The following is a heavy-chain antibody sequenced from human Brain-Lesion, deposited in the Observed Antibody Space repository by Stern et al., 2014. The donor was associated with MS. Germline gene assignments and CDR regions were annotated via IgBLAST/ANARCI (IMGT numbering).Heavy chain of an antibody. CDR3: AGGLGF. CDR2: ITWDGGST. CDR1: GFTFDDYA. Sequence: VQLVESGGVVVQPGGSLRLSCAASGFTFDDYAMHWVRHAPGKGLECVSVITWDGGSTSYTDYVKGRFSISRDNRKSFLYLQMNSLRPEDTALYYCAGGLGFWGRGTLVTVSS. D-gene: IGHD2-21*01. J-gene: IGHJ4*02. V-gene: IGHV3-43D*03.